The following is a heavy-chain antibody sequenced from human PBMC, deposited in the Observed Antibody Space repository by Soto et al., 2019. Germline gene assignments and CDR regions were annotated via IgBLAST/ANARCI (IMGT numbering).Heavy chain of an antibody. CDR2: IIPIFGTA. CDR3: ARIGTRGYSYGHNWFGP. CDR1: GGTFSSYA. V-gene: IGHV1-69*06. D-gene: IGHD5-18*01. Sequence: ALVKVSCKAAGGTFSSYAISWVRQDPGQGLEWMGGIIPIFGTANYAQKFQGRVTITADKSTSTAYMELSSLRSEDTAVYYCARIGTRGYSYGHNWFGPWGQGTLVTVSS. J-gene: IGHJ5*02.